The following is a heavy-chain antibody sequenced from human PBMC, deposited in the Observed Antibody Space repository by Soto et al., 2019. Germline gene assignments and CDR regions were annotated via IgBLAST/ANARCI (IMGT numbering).Heavy chain of an antibody. V-gene: IGHV3-11*01. D-gene: IGHD2-21*01. CDR2: ISGTGDTT. Sequence: VGSLRLSCEASGCFFSDYYMSWIRHSPGKGLETLCYISGTGDTTSYADSVKGRFTISRDNAKNSLFLHLNSLSAGDTAVYYCASGGGQISYSGMAVGGHGTTVPVS. CDR3: ASGGGQISYSGMAV. J-gene: IGHJ6*02. CDR1: GCFFSDYY.